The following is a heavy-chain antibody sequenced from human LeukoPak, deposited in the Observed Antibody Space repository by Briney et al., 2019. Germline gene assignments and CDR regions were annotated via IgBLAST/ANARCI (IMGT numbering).Heavy chain of an antibody. Sequence: GGSLRLSCAASGFTFSSYGMHWVRQAPGKGLEWVAVISYDGSNKYYADSVKGRFTISRDNSKNTLYLQMNSLRAEDTAVYYCAKDLRLVRVLDYWGQGTLVTVSS. J-gene: IGHJ4*02. CDR2: ISYDGSNK. CDR1: GFTFSSYG. D-gene: IGHD6-19*01. CDR3: AKDLRLVRVLDY. V-gene: IGHV3-30*18.